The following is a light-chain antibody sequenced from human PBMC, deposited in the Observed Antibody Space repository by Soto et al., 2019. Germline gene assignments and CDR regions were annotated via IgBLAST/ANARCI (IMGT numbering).Light chain of an antibody. J-gene: IGKJ5*01. Sequence: EIVMTQSPGTLYVSPGERATLSCRASQSVSSNLAWYQQKPGQAPRLLIYGASVRATGIPARFSGSGSGTEFTFTVSSLQSEDFAVYYCRQYNNWPPITFRQGTRLEIK. CDR1: QSVSSN. CDR3: RQYNNWPPIT. CDR2: GAS. V-gene: IGKV3D-15*01.